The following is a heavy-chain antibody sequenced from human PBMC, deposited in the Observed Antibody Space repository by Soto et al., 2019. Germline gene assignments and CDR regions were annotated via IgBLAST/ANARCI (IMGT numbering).Heavy chain of an antibody. Sequence: SVKVSCKASGGTFSSYAISWVRQAPGQGIEWMGGIIPIFGTANYAQKFQGRVTITADKSTSTAYMELSSLRPEDTAVYYCARFSERYYYDSSGYYRWFDPWGQGTPVTVSS. CDR1: GGTFSSYA. V-gene: IGHV1-69*06. D-gene: IGHD3-22*01. CDR3: ARFSERYYYDSSGYYRWFDP. J-gene: IGHJ5*02. CDR2: IIPIFGTA.